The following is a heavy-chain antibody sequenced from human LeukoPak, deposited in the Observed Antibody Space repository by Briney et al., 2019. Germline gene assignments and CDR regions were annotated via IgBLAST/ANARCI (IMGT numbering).Heavy chain of an antibody. CDR2: IKQDGSEK. CDR3: ARVEHIVVVTAIRAVAFDI. J-gene: IGHJ3*02. V-gene: IGHV3-7*01. Sequence: GGSLRLSCAASGFTFSSYWMSWVRQAPGKGLEWVANIKQDGSEKYYVDSVKGRFTISRDNAKNSLYLQMNSLRAEDTAVYYCARVEHIVVVTAIRAVAFDIWGQGTMVTVSS. D-gene: IGHD2-21*02. CDR1: GFTFSSYW.